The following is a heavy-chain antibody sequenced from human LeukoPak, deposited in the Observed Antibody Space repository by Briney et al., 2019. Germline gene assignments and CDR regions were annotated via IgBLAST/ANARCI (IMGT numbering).Heavy chain of an antibody. CDR1: GYSFTSYW. CDR2: IDPSDSYT. J-gene: IGHJ4*02. Sequence: PGESLKISCKGSGYSFTSYWISWVRQMPGKGLEWMGRIDPSDSYTNYSPSFQGHVTISADKSIGTAYLQWSSLKASDTAIYYCARQTIQVSPFEYWGQGALVTVSS. V-gene: IGHV5-10-1*01. D-gene: IGHD3-3*01. CDR3: ARQTIQVSPFEY.